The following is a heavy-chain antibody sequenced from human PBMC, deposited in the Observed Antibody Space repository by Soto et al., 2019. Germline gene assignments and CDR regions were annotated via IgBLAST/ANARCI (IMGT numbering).Heavy chain of an antibody. CDR3: AKDTAAGPFDY. J-gene: IGHJ4*02. D-gene: IGHD6-13*01. CDR1: GFTFSSYA. V-gene: IGHV3-23*01. Sequence: EVQLLESGGGLVQPGGSLRLSCAASGFTFSSYAISWVRQAPGKGLEWVSAISGSGGSTYYADSVKGRFTISRDNSKNPLYLQMNSLRAEDTAVDYCAKDTAAGPFDYWGQGTLVTVSS. CDR2: ISGSGGST.